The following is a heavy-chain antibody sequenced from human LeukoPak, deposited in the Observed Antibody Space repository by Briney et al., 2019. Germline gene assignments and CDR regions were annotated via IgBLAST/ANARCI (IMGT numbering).Heavy chain of an antibody. CDR2: INPNSGGT. V-gene: IGHV1-2*04. CDR1: GYTFTSYG. J-gene: IGHJ6*02. Sequence: AASVKVSCKASGYTFTSYGISWVRQAPGQGLEWMGWINPNSGGTNYAQKFQGWVTMTRDTSISTAYMELSRLRSDDTAVYYCARDIGTTGGMDVWGQGTTVTVSS. CDR3: ARDIGTTGGMDV. D-gene: IGHD1-1*01.